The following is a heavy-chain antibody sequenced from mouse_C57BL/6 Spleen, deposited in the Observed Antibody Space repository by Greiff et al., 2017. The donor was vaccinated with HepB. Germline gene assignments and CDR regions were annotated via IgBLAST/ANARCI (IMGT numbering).Heavy chain of an antibody. J-gene: IGHJ3*01. Sequence: VQVVESGPGLVQPSQSLSITCTVSGFSLTSYGVHWVRQSPGKGLEWLGVIWSGGSTDYNAAFISRLSISKDNSKSQVFFKMNSLQADDTAIYYCAGYDYDTPWFAYWGQGTLVTVSA. CDR3: AGYDYDTPWFAY. V-gene: IGHV2-2*01. D-gene: IGHD2-4*01. CDR1: GFSLTSYG. CDR2: IWSGGST.